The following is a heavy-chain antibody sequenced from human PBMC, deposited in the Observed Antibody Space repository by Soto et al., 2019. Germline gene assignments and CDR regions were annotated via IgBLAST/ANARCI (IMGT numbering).Heavy chain of an antibody. J-gene: IGHJ6*02. Sequence: GSLRLSCAASGFTFSSYWMSWVRQAPGKGLEWVANIKQDGSEKYYVDSVKGRFTISRDNAKNSLYLQMNSLRAEDTAVYYCVAVLRFLEWLLRDYYYYGMDVWGQGTKVTVSS. CDR1: GFTFSSYW. D-gene: IGHD3-3*01. CDR2: IKQDGSEK. CDR3: VAVLRFLEWLLRDYYYYGMDV. V-gene: IGHV3-7*05.